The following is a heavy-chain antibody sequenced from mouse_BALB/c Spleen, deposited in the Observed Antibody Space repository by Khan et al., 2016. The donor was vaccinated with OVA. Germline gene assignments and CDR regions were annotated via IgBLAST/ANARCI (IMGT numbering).Heavy chain of an antibody. CDR2: IRSGGNP. Sequence: QMQLEESGPGLVQPSQSLSITCTVSGFSLTTYGIHWVRQSPGKGLEWLGVIRSGGNPDYNAAFISRLIITKDNSKSQVFFKMDSLQADDTAGYYCARNSYMYDFTYWGQGTLVTVSA. V-gene: IGHV2-2*01. D-gene: IGHD2-14*01. J-gene: IGHJ3*01. CDR3: ARNSYMYDFTY. CDR1: GFSLTTYG.